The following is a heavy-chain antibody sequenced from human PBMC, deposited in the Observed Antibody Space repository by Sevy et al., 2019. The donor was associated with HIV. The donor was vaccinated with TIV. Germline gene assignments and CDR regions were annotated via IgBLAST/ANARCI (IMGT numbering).Heavy chain of an antibody. Sequence: GGSLRLSCAASGFTFSSYSINWVRQAPGKGLEWVSYISSSSNTIYYADSVRGRFTISRDNAKNSLHLQVNSLRDEDTAVYYCARSLGIAAAGKYYFDYWGQGTLVTVSS. D-gene: IGHD6-13*01. CDR1: GFTFSSYS. V-gene: IGHV3-48*02. CDR3: ARSLGIAAAGKYYFDY. J-gene: IGHJ4*02. CDR2: ISSSSNTI.